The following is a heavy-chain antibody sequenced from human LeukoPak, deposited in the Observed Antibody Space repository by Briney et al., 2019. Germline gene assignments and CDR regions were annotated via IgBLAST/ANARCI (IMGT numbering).Heavy chain of an antibody. V-gene: IGHV4-59*08. CDR1: GGSISSYY. CDR3: ATAQDAHDAFDI. CDR2: IYYSGST. Sequence: SETLSLTCSVSGGSISSYYWNWIRQPPGKGLEWIGYIYYSGSTSYNPSLKSRVTISMDTSKKKFSLKLDSVTAADTAVYYCATAQDAHDAFDIWGQGTMVTVSS. J-gene: IGHJ3*02.